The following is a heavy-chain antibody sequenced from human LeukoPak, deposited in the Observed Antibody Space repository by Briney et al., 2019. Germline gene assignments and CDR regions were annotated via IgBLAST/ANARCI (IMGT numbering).Heavy chain of an antibody. CDR2: IYPVDSDT. D-gene: IGHD3-10*01. CDR3: ERHVFYGSGSYYPAFDY. J-gene: IGHJ4*02. V-gene: IGHV5-51*01. CDR1: GYSFTSYW. Sequence: GESLKISCKGSGYSFTSYWIGWVRQMPGKGLEWMVIIYPVDSDTTYSPSCQGQVTISAEKSISTGYLKWSSLKASDTAMYYCERHVFYGSGSYYPAFDYWGQGKLVTVSS.